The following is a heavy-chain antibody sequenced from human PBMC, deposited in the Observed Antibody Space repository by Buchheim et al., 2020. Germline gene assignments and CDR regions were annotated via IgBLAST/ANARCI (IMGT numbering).Heavy chain of an antibody. CDR2: IYHTGST. Sequence: QVQLQESGPGLMKPSGTLSLTCAVSGDSISSTNWWSWVRQPPGKGLEWIGEIYHTGSTNYNPSLKSRVTISVDNSKNQFSPQLSSVTAADTAVYYCARGCSGCHTYYFDYWGQGIL. J-gene: IGHJ4*02. CDR1: GDSISSTNW. CDR3: ARGCSGCHTYYFDY. D-gene: IGHD2-15*01. V-gene: IGHV4-4*02.